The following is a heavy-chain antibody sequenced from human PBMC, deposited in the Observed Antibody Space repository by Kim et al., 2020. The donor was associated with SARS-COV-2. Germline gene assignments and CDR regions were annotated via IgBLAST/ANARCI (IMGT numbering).Heavy chain of an antibody. CDR1: GFNFNVRW. Sequence: GGSLRLSCAASGFNFNVRWIHWVRQAPGKGLVWVSRIVGDGRYTTYAESVKGRFTISRDNAWNTVYVQMNSLRADDTAVYYCVTDNSYSLDVWGQGTMVT. V-gene: IGHV3-74*01. CDR3: VTDNSYSLDV. J-gene: IGHJ6*02. CDR2: IVGDGRYT.